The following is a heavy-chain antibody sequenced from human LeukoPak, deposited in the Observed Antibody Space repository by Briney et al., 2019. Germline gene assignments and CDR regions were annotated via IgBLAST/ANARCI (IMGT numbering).Heavy chain of an antibody. J-gene: IGHJ4*02. Sequence: SETLSLTCAVSGYSISSGYYWGWIRQPPGKGLEWIGSIYHSGSTYYNPSLKSRVTISVDTSKNQFSLKLSSVTAADTAVYYSASVIRYFDWLLDYYFDYWGQGTLVTVSS. CDR3: ASVIRYFDWLLDYYFDY. D-gene: IGHD3-9*01. V-gene: IGHV4-38-2*01. CDR1: GYSISSGYY. CDR2: IYHSGST.